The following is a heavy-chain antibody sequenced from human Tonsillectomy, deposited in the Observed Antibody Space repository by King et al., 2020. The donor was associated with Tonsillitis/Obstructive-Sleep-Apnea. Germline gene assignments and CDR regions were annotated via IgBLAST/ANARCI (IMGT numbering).Heavy chain of an antibody. CDR1: GDSIGTGGYY. V-gene: IGHV4-31*03. D-gene: IGHD5-24*01. J-gene: IGHJ4*02. CDR2: IYYSGTT. Sequence: VQLQESGPGLVKPSHTLSLTCTVSGDSIGTGGYYWTWIRQHPGKGLEWIGYIYYSGTTYYSPSLKSRVIISVDTSKKQFSLELTSVTAADTAIYFCARGDDYDNYLDYWGQGALVTVSS. CDR3: ARGDDYDNYLDY.